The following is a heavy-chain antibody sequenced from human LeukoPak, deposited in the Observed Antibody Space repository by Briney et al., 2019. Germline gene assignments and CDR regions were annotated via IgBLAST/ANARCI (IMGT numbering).Heavy chain of an antibody. CDR1: GFTFSSYG. D-gene: IGHD2/OR15-2a*01. CDR3: ARANSLGY. V-gene: IGHV3-23*01. J-gene: IGHJ4*02. Sequence: GGSLRLSFAASGFTFSSYGMSWVRQAPGKGLEWVSAISGSGGSTYYAHSVKGRFTISRDNSKNTLYLQMNSLRAEDTAVYYCARANSLGYWGQGTLVTVSS. CDR2: ISGSGGST.